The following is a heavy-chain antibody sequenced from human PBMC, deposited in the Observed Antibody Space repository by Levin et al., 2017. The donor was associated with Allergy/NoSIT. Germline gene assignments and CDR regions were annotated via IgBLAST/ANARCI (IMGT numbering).Heavy chain of an antibody. Sequence: GASVKVSCKASGYTFTSYGISWMRQAPGQGLEWMGWISAYIGHTKYAQNLQGRVSMTTDTSTTTAYMELRSLRSDDTAVYYCARGDYRSAFDPWGQGTQVTVSS. D-gene: IGHD3-16*01. V-gene: IGHV1-18*01. CDR2: ISAYIGHT. CDR1: GYTFTSYG. J-gene: IGHJ5*02. CDR3: ARGDYRSAFDP.